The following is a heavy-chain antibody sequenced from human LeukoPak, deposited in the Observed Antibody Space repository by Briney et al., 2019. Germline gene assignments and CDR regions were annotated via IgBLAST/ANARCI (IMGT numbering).Heavy chain of an antibody. CDR2: ISAYNGNT. J-gene: IGHJ4*02. CDR1: GYTFTSYG. V-gene: IGHV1-18*01. CDR3: ARFSAPTTVDY. D-gene: IGHD4-17*01. Sequence: GASVKVSCKASGYTFTSYGISWGRQAPGQGVEWMGWISAYNGNTNYAQKLQGRVTMTTDTSTSTAYMELRSLRSDDTAVYYCARFSAPTTVDYWGQGTLVTVSS.